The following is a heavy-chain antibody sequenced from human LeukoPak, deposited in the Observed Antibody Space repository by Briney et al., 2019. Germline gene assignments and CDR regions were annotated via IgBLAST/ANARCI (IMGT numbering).Heavy chain of an antibody. CDR3: AKPRIQLWLRNPQLFDY. V-gene: IGHV3-30*18. D-gene: IGHD5-18*01. J-gene: IGHJ4*02. CDR1: GFSFSSYG. CDR2: ISYDGSNK. Sequence: AGSVRLPCAASGFSFSSYGMHWVRQAPAKGLEGLAVISYDGSNKDYAESVKRRFTISRDNSKNTLYLQMNSLRAAATAVYYCAKPRIQLWLRNPQLFDYWVQGTLVTVSS.